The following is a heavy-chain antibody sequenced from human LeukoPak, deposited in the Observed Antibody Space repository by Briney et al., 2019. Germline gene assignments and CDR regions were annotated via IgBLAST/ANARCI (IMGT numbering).Heavy chain of an antibody. CDR1: GGSISTSTSY. CDR2: IYYSGSA. V-gene: IGHV4-39*01. J-gene: IGHJ6*02. D-gene: IGHD2-15*01. Sequence: SETLSLTCSVSGGSISTSTSYWGWTRQPPGKGLEWMGAIYYSGSAYYNPPTKSRVTIFVDTSKNQFSLKLRSVSAADTAVYYCATVGYNNCSMAVWGQGTTVTVSS. CDR3: ATVGYNNCSMAV.